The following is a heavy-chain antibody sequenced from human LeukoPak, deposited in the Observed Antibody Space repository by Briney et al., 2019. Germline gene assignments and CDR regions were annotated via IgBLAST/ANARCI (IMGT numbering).Heavy chain of an antibody. Sequence: ASVKVSCKASGGTFSGYAISWVRQAPGQGLEWMGRIIPIFGTANSAQKFQGRVTITTHESTSTAYMELSSLRSEDTAVYYCAREEAAAALPFDYWGQGTPVTVSS. CDR2: IIPIFGTA. CDR3: AREEAAAALPFDY. CDR1: GGTFSGYA. D-gene: IGHD6-13*01. V-gene: IGHV1-69*05. J-gene: IGHJ4*02.